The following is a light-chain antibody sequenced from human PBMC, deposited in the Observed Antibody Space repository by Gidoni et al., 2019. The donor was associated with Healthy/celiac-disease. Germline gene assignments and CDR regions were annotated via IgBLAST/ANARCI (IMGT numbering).Light chain of an antibody. CDR3: QQPALT. V-gene: IGKV1-9*01. Sequence: DIQLTQSPSFLSASVGDRVTITCRASQGISSYLAWYQQKPGKAPKLLIYAASTLQSGVPSRFSGSGSGTEFTLTISSLQPEDFATYYCQQPALTFGGXTKVEIK. CDR1: QGISSY. CDR2: AAS. J-gene: IGKJ4*01.